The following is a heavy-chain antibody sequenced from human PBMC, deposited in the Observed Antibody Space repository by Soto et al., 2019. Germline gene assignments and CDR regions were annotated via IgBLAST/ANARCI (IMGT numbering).Heavy chain of an antibody. CDR1: GYTSTGYY. V-gene: IGHV1-2*04. D-gene: IGHD3-3*01. CDR2: INPNSGGT. Sequence: ASVKVSCKASGYTSTGYYMHWVRQAPGQGLEWMGWINPNSGGTNYAQKFQGWVTMTRDTSISTAYMELSRLRSDDTAVYYCARAERITIFGVVTDYYGMDVWG. J-gene: IGHJ6*02. CDR3: ARAERITIFGVVTDYYGMDV.